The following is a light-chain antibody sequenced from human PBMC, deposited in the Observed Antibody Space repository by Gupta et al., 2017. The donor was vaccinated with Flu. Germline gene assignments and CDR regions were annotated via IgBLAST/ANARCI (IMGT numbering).Light chain of an antibody. Sequence: QSALTQPRSVSGSPGQSVTISCTGTSSDVGGYNYVSWYQQHPGKAPKLMIYDVSKRPSGVPDRFSGSKSGKTASLTICGLQAEDEADYYCCSYAGSYTGVFGGGTKLTVL. V-gene: IGLV2-11*01. J-gene: IGLJ3*02. CDR2: DVS. CDR3: CSYAGSYTGV. CDR1: SSDVGGYNY.